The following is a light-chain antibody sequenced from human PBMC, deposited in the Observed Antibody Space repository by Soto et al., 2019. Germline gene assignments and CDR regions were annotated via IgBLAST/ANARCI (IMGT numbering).Light chain of an antibody. J-gene: IGKJ2*01. Sequence: IVSTQSPATLSVSPGERATLSYRASQSVTSNLAWYQQKPGRAPRLLIYGASTRATGIPARFSGSGSGTEFTLTISNLQSEDFALYYCQHYFNWPYTFGQGTKWIS. CDR1: QSVTSN. CDR2: GAS. V-gene: IGKV3-15*01. CDR3: QHYFNWPYT.